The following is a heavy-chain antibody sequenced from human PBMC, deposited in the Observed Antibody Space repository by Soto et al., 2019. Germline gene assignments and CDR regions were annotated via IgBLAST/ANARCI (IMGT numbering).Heavy chain of an antibody. CDR2: IYHSGSA. J-gene: IGHJ4*02. Sequence: PSDTLSLTFDVSGGSIKSDHWWTWVRQSPGNGLEWICEIYHSGSAFSNPSLKIRVTISLDRSNNQFSLNLTSVTAADTAVYFCARADSVIVRKGFDXWGQGTLVTVSX. CDR1: GGSIKSDHW. D-gene: IGHD3-16*02. CDR3: ARADSVIVRKGFDX. V-gene: IGHV4-4*02.